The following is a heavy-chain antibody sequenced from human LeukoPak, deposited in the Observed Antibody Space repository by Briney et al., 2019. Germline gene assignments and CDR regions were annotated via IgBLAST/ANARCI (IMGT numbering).Heavy chain of an antibody. J-gene: IGHJ4*02. D-gene: IGHD2-2*01. CDR3: AKDVHTVVVPAATQFDF. Sequence: GGSLRLSCAASGFTFDDFGMHWVRQPPGKGLEWVALIRWDGDTTYYADSVKGRFTISRDNSKNYMYLEMKSLKNEDTALYYCAKDVHTVVVPAATQFDFWGQGTLVTVSS. CDR1: GFTFDDFG. CDR2: IRWDGDTT. V-gene: IGHV3-43*01.